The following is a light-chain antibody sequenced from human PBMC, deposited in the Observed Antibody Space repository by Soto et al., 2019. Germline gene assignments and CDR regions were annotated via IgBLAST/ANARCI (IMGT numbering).Light chain of an antibody. J-gene: IGKJ1*01. CDR3: QQYASSRT. CDR2: GAS. CDR1: QSLGDSF. V-gene: IGKV3-20*01. Sequence: EILLTQSPDTLSLSPGERATLSCKASQSLGDSFLAWYQQKPGQAPRLLIDGASSRATGIADRFSGSASGTDFTLTISRLEPEDFAVYYCQQYASSRTFGQGTRVEVK.